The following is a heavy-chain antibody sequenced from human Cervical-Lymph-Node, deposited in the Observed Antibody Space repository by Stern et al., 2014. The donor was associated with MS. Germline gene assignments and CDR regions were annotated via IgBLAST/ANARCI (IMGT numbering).Heavy chain of an antibody. CDR1: GGSFINNV. V-gene: IGHV1-69*01. CDR3: ARAASTTSSYNF. Sequence: QVQLVQSGAVVKKPGSSVKVSCQASGGSFINNVISWVRQAPGQGLEWMGGTIPIFGTALYAQKFRGRVTITADESTRTAYMELSSLRSDDPAVYFCARAASTTSSYNFWGPGTLVTVSS. CDR2: TIPIFGTA. D-gene: IGHD3-10*01. J-gene: IGHJ4*02.